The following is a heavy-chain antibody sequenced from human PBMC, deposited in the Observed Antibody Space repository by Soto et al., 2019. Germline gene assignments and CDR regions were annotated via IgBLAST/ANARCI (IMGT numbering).Heavy chain of an antibody. D-gene: IGHD2-2*01. CDR2: INPSGGST. CDR3: ASDGGYCSSTRCYVYCCGFDA. Sequence: ASVKVSCKASGYTFTSYYMHWVRQAPGQGLEWMGIINPSGGSTSYAQKFQGRVTMTRDTSTSTVYMELSSLRSEDTAVYYCASDGGYCSSTRCYVYCCGFDAWGQGTLVTVSS. CDR1: GYTFTSYY. V-gene: IGHV1-46*03. J-gene: IGHJ5*01.